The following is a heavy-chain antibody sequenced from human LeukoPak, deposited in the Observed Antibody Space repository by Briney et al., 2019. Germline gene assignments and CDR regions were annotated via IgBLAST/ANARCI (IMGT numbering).Heavy chain of an antibody. CDR1: GFTFSSYA. CDR3: AKVEWAASHRGLDY. Sequence: GGSLRLSCAASGFTFSSYAMSWVRQAPGKGLEWVSAISGSGGSTYYADSVKGRFTISGDNSKNTLYLQMNSLRAEDTAVYYCAKVEWAASHRGLDYWGQGTLVTVSS. V-gene: IGHV3-23*01. J-gene: IGHJ4*02. D-gene: IGHD1-1*01. CDR2: ISGSGGST.